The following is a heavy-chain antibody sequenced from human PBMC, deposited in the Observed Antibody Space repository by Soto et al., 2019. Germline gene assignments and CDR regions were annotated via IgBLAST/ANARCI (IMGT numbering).Heavy chain of an antibody. V-gene: IGHV1-69*01. CDR3: ASRGAYGSGIYYFDY. D-gene: IGHD3-10*01. CDR2: IIPIFGSA. Sequence: QVQLVQSGAEVKKPGSSVKVSCKASGGTFSSYAISWVRQAPGQGLEWMGGIIPIFGSANYAQKFQGRVTITADESTSTAYMELSSLRSEDTAVYYCASRGAYGSGIYYFDYWGQGTLVTVSS. J-gene: IGHJ4*02. CDR1: GGTFSSYA.